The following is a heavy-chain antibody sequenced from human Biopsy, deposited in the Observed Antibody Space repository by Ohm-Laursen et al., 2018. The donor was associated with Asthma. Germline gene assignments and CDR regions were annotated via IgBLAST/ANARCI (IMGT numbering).Heavy chain of an antibody. D-gene: IGHD4-17*01. V-gene: IGHV1-24*01. Sequence: ASVKVSCKISGYSLTDLSMRWVRQAPGQGLEWMGGHDHGEGGTVNARRFQGRVTMTEDTSTDTAYMELSSLSSDDTAVYYCASDFPKDYVRYNFQFWGQGTLVTVSS. CDR3: ASDFPKDYVRYNFQF. CDR1: GYSLTDLS. CDR2: HDHGEGGT. J-gene: IGHJ4*02.